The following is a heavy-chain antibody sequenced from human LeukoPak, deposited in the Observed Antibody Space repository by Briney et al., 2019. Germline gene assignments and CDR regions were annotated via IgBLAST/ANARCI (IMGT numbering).Heavy chain of an antibody. D-gene: IGHD2-2*01. CDR1: GFPFSSYG. J-gene: IGHJ4*02. CDR3: ARWNGYADY. V-gene: IGHV3-23*01. CDR2: FSSSGNT. Sequence: GGSLRLSCAASGFPFSSYGMSWVRQAPGKGLEWVSGFSSSGNTYYADSVKGRFTISRDNSKNTLYLQMNTLRVDDTAVYYCARWNGYADYWGQGTLVTVSS.